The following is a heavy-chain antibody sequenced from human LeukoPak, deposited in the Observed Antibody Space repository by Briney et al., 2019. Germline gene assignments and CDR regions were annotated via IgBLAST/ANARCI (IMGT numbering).Heavy chain of an antibody. CDR3: ARVPDFDSSGH. J-gene: IGHJ4*02. D-gene: IGHD3-22*01. CDR2: IYYNGRT. CDR1: GGSISSYY. Sequence: SETLSLTCTVSGGSISSYYWSWFRQPPGKGLEWIGYIYYNGRTNYNPSLKSRVTISVDTSKNQFSLQLTSVTAADTAVYYCARVPDFDSSGHWGQGILVTVSS. V-gene: IGHV4-59*01.